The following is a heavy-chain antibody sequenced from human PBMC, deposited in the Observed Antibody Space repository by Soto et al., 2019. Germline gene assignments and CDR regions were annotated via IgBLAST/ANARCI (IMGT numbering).Heavy chain of an antibody. CDR3: ARARKVGCSGGSCYWRFDWFDP. CDR2: INPNSGGT. J-gene: IGHJ5*02. V-gene: IGHV1-2*04. D-gene: IGHD2-15*01. CDR1: GYTFTGYY. Sequence: ASVKVSCKASGYTFTGYYMHWVRQAPGQGLEWMGWINPNSGGTNYAQKFQGWVTMTRDTSISTAYMELSRLRSDDTAVYYCARARKVGCSGGSCYWRFDWFDPWAQGTLVNVSS.